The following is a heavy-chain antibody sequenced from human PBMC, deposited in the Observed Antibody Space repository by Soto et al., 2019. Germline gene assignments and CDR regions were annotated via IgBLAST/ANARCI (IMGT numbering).Heavy chain of an antibody. CDR3: AKARGYSYNYGMDV. Sequence: QVHVAESGGGVVQPGRSLRLSCAVSGITFSSYGMHWVRQAPGKGLEWVAVISYDGNNKYHTDSVKGRFTISRDNSKNTVYLQMNRLRAEDSALYYCAKARGYSYNYGMDVWGQGTTVTVSS. CDR2: ISYDGNNK. CDR1: GITFSSYG. J-gene: IGHJ6*02. V-gene: IGHV3-30*18. D-gene: IGHD5-18*01.